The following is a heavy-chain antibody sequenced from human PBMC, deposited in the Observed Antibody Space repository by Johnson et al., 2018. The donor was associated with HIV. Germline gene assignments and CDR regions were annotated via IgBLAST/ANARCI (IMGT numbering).Heavy chain of an antibody. D-gene: IGHD1-7*01. Sequence: VQLVESGGGVVRPGGSLRLSCAASGFTFDDYAMHWVRQAPGKGLEWVSGISWNSGSIGYADSVKGRFTISRDNAKNSLYLQMNSLRAEDTALYYCAKEMTVGTTTAFDIWGQGTMVTVSS. CDR2: ISWNSGSI. CDR3: AKEMTVGTTTAFDI. CDR1: GFTFDDYA. V-gene: IGHV3-9*01. J-gene: IGHJ3*02.